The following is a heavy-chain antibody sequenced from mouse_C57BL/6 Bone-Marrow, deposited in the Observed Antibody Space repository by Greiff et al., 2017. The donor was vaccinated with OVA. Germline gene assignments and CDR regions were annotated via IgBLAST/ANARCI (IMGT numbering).Heavy chain of an antibody. Sequence: EVKLVESGGGLVQSGRSLRLSCATSGFTFSDFYMEWVRQAPGKGLEWIAASRNKANDYTIEYSASVKGRIIVSRDTSQCSRYHQMNALRAEDTAMYYGAREAPYYSNQYYARDYWGQGTSVTVSS. CDR3: AREAPYYSNQYYARDY. J-gene: IGHJ4*01. CDR1: GFTFSDFY. D-gene: IGHD2-5*01. CDR2: SRNKANDYTI. V-gene: IGHV7-1*01.